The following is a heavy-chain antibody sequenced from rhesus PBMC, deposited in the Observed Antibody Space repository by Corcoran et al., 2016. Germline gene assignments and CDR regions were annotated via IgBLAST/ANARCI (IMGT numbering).Heavy chain of an antibody. V-gene: IGHV4-147*01. CDR1: GYSLSSNY. CDR3: ARPRDSLDV. J-gene: IGHJ5-2*02. CDR2: IYGSSGST. Sequence: QVQLQESGPGLVKPSETLSLTCAVSGYSLSSNYWHWLRHPPGKGLEWIGYIYGSSGSTYYNPSLKSRVTISTDTSRNQFSLKLSSVTAADTAFYYCARPRDSLDVWGRGVLVTVSS.